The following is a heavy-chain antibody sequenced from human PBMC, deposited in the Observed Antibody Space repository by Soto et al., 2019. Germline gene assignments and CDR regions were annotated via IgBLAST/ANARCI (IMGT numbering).Heavy chain of an antibody. Sequence: PGGSLRLSCAVSCFTFGDSYMSWIRQAPGKGLEWLSYISPGSRYPAYADPVKGRFTISRDNAKRSLYLQMMSLTAEDTAIYYCVRGGGGGLFDPWGQGTMVTVSS. D-gene: IGHD2-15*01. CDR1: CFTFGDSY. V-gene: IGHV3-11*06. CDR3: VRGGGGGLFDP. J-gene: IGHJ5*02. CDR2: ISPGSRYP.